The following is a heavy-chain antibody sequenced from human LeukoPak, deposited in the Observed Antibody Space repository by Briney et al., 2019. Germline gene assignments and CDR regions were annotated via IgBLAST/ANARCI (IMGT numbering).Heavy chain of an antibody. V-gene: IGHV1-8*01. CDR1: GYTFTSYD. Sequence: ASVKVSCKASGYTFTSYDINWVRQATGQGLEWMGWMNPNSGNTGYAQKFQGRVTMTRNTSISTAYMELSSLRSEDTAVYYCARGLNWNYQPHKKKSAEYFQHWGQGTLVTVSS. J-gene: IGHJ1*01. D-gene: IGHD1-7*01. CDR3: ARGLNWNYQPHKKKSAEYFQH. CDR2: MNPNSGNT.